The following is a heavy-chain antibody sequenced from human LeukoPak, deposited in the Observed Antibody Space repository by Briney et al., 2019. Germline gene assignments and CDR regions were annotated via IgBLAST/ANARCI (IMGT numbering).Heavy chain of an antibody. CDR2: ISAYSGNT. V-gene: IGHV1-18*01. D-gene: IGHD3-22*01. Sequence: EASVTVSCKASGYTFTNYGIFWVRQAPGQGLEWMGWISAYSGNTNYAQKLQGRVTMTTETSTSTAYMELESLRSDDTAVYYCAISQGSYYDTSGYLGGDYWGQGTLVTVSS. CDR1: GYTFTNYG. J-gene: IGHJ4*02. CDR3: AISQGSYYDTSGYLGGDY.